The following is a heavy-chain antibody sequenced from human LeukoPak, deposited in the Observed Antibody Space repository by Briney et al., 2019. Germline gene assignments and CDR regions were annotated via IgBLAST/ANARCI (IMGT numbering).Heavy chain of an antibody. CDR1: GFTFSSYG. CDR2: VNCYGGST. CDR3: AKDRRRIRFLESFDAFDI. V-gene: IGHV3-23*01. Sequence: GGSLRLSCAASGFTFSSYGMSWVRQAPGQGLELVSSVNCYGGSTYYADSVKGRFTISRDNSKNTLYLQMNSLRAEDTAVYYCAKDRRRIRFLESFDAFDIWGQGTMVTVSS. D-gene: IGHD3-3*01. J-gene: IGHJ3*02.